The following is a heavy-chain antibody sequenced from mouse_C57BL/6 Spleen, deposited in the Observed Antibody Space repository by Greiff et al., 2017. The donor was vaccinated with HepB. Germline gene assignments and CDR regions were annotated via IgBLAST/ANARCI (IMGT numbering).Heavy chain of an antibody. J-gene: IGHJ3*01. D-gene: IGHD3-2*02. CDR1: GFTFSSYG. CDR3: ARRTAQATGWFAY. CDR2: ISSGGSYT. V-gene: IGHV5-6*02. Sequence: EVMLVESGGDLVKPGGSLKLSCAASGFTFSSYGMSWVRQTPDKRLEWVATISSGGSYTYYPDSVKGRFTISRDNAKNTLYLQMSSLKSEDTAMYNCARRTAQATGWFAYWGQGTLVTVSA.